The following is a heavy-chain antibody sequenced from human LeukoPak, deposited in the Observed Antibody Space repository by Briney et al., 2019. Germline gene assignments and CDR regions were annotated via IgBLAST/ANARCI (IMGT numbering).Heavy chain of an antibody. D-gene: IGHD5-12*01. J-gene: IGHJ5*02. CDR1: VFSESDYW. CDR3: VRDGATDWYEP. Sequence: PGVSLRLSCTASVFSESDYWMTWVRQAPGKGLEWVANIKQEGSEKTYVDSVEGRFTISRDNDKNSLYVQMNSERVEDTCMYYCVRDGATDWYEPWGEGPLVSV. V-gene: IGHV3-7*01. CDR2: IKQEGSEK.